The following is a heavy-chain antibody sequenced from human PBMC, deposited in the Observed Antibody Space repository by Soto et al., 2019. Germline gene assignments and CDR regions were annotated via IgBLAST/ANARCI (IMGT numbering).Heavy chain of an antibody. J-gene: IGHJ3*02. D-gene: IGHD2-2*03. V-gene: IGHV4-59*01. CDR3: ARGAPWMDAFDI. Sequence: QVQLQESGPGLVKPSETLSLTCTVSGVSISSDYWTWIRQSPGNGLEWIAYTSHTGTTDYNPSLKGRVTISLDTSKNQFALKLSSVTAADKAVYYCARGAPWMDAFDICGQGRKVTVST. CDR2: TSHTGTT. CDR1: GVSISSDY.